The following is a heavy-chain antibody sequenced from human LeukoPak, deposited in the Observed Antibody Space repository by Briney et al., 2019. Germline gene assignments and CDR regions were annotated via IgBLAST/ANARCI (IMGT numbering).Heavy chain of an antibody. CDR3: ARFGAVAGHADAFDI. CDR2: IYYSGST. J-gene: IGHJ3*02. CDR1: GGSISSYY. Sequence: SETLSLTCTVSGGSISSYYWNWIRQPPGKGLEWIGYIYYSGSTYYNPSLKSRVTISVDTSKNQFSLKLSSVTAADTAVYYCARFGAVAGHADAFDIWGQGTMVTVSS. V-gene: IGHV4-59*12. D-gene: IGHD6-19*01.